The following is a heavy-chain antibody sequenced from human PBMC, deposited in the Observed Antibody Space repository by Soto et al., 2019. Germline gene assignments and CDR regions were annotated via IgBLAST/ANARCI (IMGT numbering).Heavy chain of an antibody. CDR2: ISGSGGST. J-gene: IGHJ4*02. Sequence: GAAQRLSCAASGFTFCSYAMSWVHQAPGKGLEWVSAISGSGGSTYYADSVKGRFTISRDNSKNTLYLQMNSLRAEDTAVYYCASNIAASYYFDYWGQGTLVTVSS. D-gene: IGHD6-13*01. CDR3: ASNIAASYYFDY. CDR1: GFTFCSYA. V-gene: IGHV3-23*01.